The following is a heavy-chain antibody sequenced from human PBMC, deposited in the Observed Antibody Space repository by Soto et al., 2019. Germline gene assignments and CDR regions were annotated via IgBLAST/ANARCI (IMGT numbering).Heavy chain of an antibody. CDR3: ARAMGDWGTYYYYYGLDV. D-gene: IGHD3-16*01. CDR2: IYYSGAT. J-gene: IGHJ6*02. CDR1: GDSISVSGDSNNNHY. V-gene: IGHV4-61*01. Sequence: SETLSLTCTVSGDSISVSGDSNNNHYWSWVRQPPGKGLEWIGSIYYSGATNYNPSLKSRVTMSADTSKNKFSLNLSSVTAADTAIYYRARAMGDWGTYYYYYGLDVWGQGTTVTAP.